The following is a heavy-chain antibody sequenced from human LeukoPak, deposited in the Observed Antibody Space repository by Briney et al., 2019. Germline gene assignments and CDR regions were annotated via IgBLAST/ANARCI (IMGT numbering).Heavy chain of an antibody. CDR2: INPNSGGT. CDR1: GYTFTGYY. D-gene: IGHD6-13*01. J-gene: IGHJ4*02. Sequence: ASVKVSCKASGYTFTGYYMHWVRQAPGQGLEWMGWINPNSGGTNYAQKFQGRVTMTRDTSISTAYMELSRLRSDDTAVYYCARDRGFTEQLVLGEFDYWGQGTLVTVSS. CDR3: ARDRGFTEQLVLGEFDY. V-gene: IGHV1-2*02.